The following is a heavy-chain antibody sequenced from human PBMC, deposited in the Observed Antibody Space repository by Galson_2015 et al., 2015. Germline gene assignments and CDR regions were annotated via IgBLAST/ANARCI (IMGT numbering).Heavy chain of an antibody. CDR2: ISSSSSYV. V-gene: IGHV3-21*01. D-gene: IGHD4/OR15-4a*01. J-gene: IGHJ4*02. CDR3: ARDLEVGATGEFGY. CDR1: GLTFSNYA. Sequence: SLRLSCAPSGLTFSNYAMNWVRQAPGKGLEWVSSISSSSSYVYYADSVEGRFTISRDNAKNSLYLQMNSLRAEDTAVYYCARDLEVGATGEFGYWGQGTLVTVSS.